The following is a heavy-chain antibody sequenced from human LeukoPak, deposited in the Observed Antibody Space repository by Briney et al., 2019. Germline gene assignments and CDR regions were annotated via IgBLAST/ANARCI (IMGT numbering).Heavy chain of an antibody. D-gene: IGHD6-13*01. J-gene: IGHJ6*04. CDR1: GFTFSSYW. CDR2: IKQDGSEK. Sequence: GGSLRLSCAASGFTFSSYWMSWVRQAPGKGLQWVANIKQDGSEKYYVDSVKGRFTISRDNAKNSLYLQMNSLRAEDTAVYYCASGSSSSWYGGWGKGTTVTVSS. CDR3: ASGSSSSWYGG. V-gene: IGHV3-7*01.